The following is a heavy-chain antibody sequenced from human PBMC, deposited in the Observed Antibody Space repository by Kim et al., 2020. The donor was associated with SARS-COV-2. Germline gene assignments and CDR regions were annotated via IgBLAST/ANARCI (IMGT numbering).Heavy chain of an antibody. J-gene: IGHJ4*02. CDR3: ASSSWTALFDY. D-gene: IGHD6-13*01. V-gene: IGHV4-59*01. CDR2: IYYSGST. Sequence: SETLSLTCTVSGGSISSYYWSWIRQPPGKGLEWIGYIYYSGSTNYNPSLKSRVTISVDTSKNQFSLKLSSVTTADTAVYYCASSSWTALFDYWGQGTLVTVSS. CDR1: GGSISSYY.